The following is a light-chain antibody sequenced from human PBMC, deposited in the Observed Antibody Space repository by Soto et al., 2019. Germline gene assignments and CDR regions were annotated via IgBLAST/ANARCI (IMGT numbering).Light chain of an antibody. V-gene: IGKV3-15*01. J-gene: IGKJ5*01. CDR3: QQYGSSIT. CDR2: GAS. CDR1: QGLSSN. Sequence: EVVMTQSPATLSVSPGERSTLSCRASQGLSSNLAWYQQKPGQAPRLLIYGASTRATGIPARFSGSGSRTVFILTISRLEPEYFALYYCQQYGSSITFGQGTRLEIK.